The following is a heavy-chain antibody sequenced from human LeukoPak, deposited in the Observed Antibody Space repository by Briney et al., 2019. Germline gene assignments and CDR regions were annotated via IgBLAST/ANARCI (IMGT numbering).Heavy chain of an antibody. CDR3: ARHEWWLPFDY. Sequence: QPGGSLRLSCAASGFTFSGYWMSWVRQAPGKGLEWVANIKQDGSEKYYVDSVKGRFTISRDNAKNSLYLQMNSLRAEDTAVYYCARHEWWLPFDYWGQGTLVTVSS. D-gene: IGHD2-15*01. CDR1: GFTFSGYW. J-gene: IGHJ4*02. V-gene: IGHV3-7*01. CDR2: IKQDGSEK.